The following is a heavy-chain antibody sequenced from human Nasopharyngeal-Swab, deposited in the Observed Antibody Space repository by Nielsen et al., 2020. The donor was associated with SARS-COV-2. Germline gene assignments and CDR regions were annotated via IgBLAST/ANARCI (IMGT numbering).Heavy chain of an antibody. CDR2: IKSKTDGGTT. CDR1: GFTFSNAW. J-gene: IGHJ3*01. V-gene: IGHV3-15*01. Sequence: GESLKISCAASGFTFSNAWMSWVRQAPGKGLEWVGRIKSKTDGGTTDYGAPVKGRFTISRDDSKNTLYLQMNSLKTEDTGVYYCTTDSSAVAAKAALSRGGWGQGTMVTVSS. CDR3: TTDSSAVAAKAALSRGG. D-gene: IGHD6-19*01.